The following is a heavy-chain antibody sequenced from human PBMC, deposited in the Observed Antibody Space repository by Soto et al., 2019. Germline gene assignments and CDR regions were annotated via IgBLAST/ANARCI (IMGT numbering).Heavy chain of an antibody. CDR2: INHSGST. J-gene: IGHJ6*03. D-gene: IGHD2-15*01. V-gene: IGHV4-34*01. Sequence: PSETLSLTCAVYGGSFSGYYWSWIRQPPGKGLEWIGEINHSGSTNYNPSLKSRVTISVDTSKNQFSLKLSSVTAADTAVYYCARDGVVVVAATRSDYYYYYYMDVWGKGTTVTVSS. CDR1: GGSFSGYY. CDR3: ARDGVVVVAATRSDYYYYYYMDV.